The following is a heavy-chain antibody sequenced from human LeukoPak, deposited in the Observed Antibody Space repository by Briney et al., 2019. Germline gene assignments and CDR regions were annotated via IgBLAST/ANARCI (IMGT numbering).Heavy chain of an antibody. J-gene: IGHJ5*02. CDR2: INHSGST. CDR1: GGSFSGYY. Sequence: PSETLSLTCAVYGGSFSGYYWSWIRQPPGKGLEWIGEINHSGSTNYNPSLKSRVTISVDTSKNQFSLKLSSVTAADTAVYYCARGGDIVVVVAATHRFDPWGQGTLSPSPQ. V-gene: IGHV4-34*01. D-gene: IGHD2-15*01. CDR3: ARGGDIVVVVAATHRFDP.